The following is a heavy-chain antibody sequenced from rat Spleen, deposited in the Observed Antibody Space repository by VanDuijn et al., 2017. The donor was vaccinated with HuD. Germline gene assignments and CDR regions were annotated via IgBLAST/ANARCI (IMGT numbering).Heavy chain of an antibody. D-gene: IGHD4-3*01. CDR3: ARHNSGYGYFDY. Sequence: EVQLVESDGGLVQPGRSLKLSCAASGFTFSDYYMAWVRQAPTKGLEWVATIIYDFSNTYYRDSVKGRFTISRDDAKSTLYLQMESLRSEDTATYYCARHNSGYGYFDYWGQGVMVTVSS. CDR2: IIYDFSNT. V-gene: IGHV5-29*01. CDR1: GFTFSDYY. J-gene: IGHJ2*01.